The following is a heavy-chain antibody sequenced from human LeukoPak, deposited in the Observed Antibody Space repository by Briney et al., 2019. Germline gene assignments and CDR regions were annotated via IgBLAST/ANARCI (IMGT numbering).Heavy chain of an antibody. V-gene: IGHV1-46*01. CDR3: ARDSTVEYYDSSGYFDY. Sequence: GASVKVSCKASGYTFTSYYMHWVRQAPGQGLEWTGIINPSGGSTSYAQKFQGRVTMTRDTSTSTVYMELSSLRSEDTAVYYCARDSTVEYYDSSGYFDYWGQGTLVTVSS. CDR1: GYTFTSYY. D-gene: IGHD3-22*01. CDR2: INPSGGST. J-gene: IGHJ4*02.